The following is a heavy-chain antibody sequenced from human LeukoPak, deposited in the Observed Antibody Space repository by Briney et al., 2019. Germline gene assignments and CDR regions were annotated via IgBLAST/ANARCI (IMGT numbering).Heavy chain of an antibody. Sequence: ASETLSLTGTVSGGSVSSGSYYWSWIRQPPGKELEWIGYIYYSGTTNYNPSLNSRVTISVDTSKNQFSLKLSSVTATDTAVYYCARASDPWLQLTWGQGTLVTVSS. CDR1: GGSVSSGSYY. V-gene: IGHV4-61*01. J-gene: IGHJ5*02. D-gene: IGHD5-24*01. CDR3: ARASDPWLQLT. CDR2: IYYSGTT.